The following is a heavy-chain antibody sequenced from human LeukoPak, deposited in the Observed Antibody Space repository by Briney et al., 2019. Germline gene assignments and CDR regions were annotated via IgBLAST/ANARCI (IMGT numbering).Heavy chain of an antibody. J-gene: IGHJ4*02. CDR1: GYTFTGYY. V-gene: IGHV1-46*01. CDR3: ARGWEMASKAPFDY. Sequence: ASVKVSCKASGYTFTGYYMHWVRQAPGQGLEWMGIINPSVGSASYSQKFQGRVTMTRDTSTSTVYVELSSLRSEDTAVYYCARGWEMASKAPFDYWGQGTLVTVSS. D-gene: IGHD5-24*01. CDR2: INPSVGSA.